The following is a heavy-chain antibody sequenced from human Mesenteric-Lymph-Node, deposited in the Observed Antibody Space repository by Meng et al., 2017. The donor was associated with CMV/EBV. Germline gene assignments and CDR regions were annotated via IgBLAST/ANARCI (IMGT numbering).Heavy chain of an antibody. CDR2: ISPNNGYT. J-gene: IGHJ4*02. V-gene: IGHV1-18*01. CDR3: ARGDLYYYDSSGMGY. CDR1: GYTFTSIG. D-gene: IGHD3-22*01. Sequence: ASVKVSCKASGYTFTSIGITWVRQAPGQGLEWMGWISPNNGYTYYAQKFQGRVTMTTETSTSTAYMELRSLRSDDTAVYYCARGDLYYYDSSGMGYWGQGTLVTVSS.